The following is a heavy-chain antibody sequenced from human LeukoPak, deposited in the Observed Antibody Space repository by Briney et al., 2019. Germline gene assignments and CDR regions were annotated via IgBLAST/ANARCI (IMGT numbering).Heavy chain of an antibody. CDR1: GFTFSSYN. D-gene: IGHD3-9*01. CDR3: ARQRGDILTGYYMPRGFDY. V-gene: IGHV3-21*01. Sequence: PGGSLRLSCAASGFTFSSYNMNWVRQAPGKGLEWVSSISTSSGYIYYADSVKGRFTISRDNAKNSLYLQMNSLRAEDTAVYYCARQRGDILTGYYMPRGFDYWGQGTLVTVSS. J-gene: IGHJ4*02. CDR2: ISTSSGYI.